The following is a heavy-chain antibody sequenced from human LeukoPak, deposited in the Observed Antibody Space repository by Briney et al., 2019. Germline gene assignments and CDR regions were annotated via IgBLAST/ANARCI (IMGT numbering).Heavy chain of an antibody. D-gene: IGHD6-19*01. CDR1: GFTFDDYA. V-gene: IGHV3-9*01. Sequence: GGSLRLSCAASGFTFDDYAMHWVRQAPGKGLEWVSGINWNSGSIGYADSVKGRFTISRDNAKNSLYLQMSSLRAEDTALYYCATDMGSSGPFGMDVWGQGTTVTVSS. CDR2: INWNSGSI. CDR3: ATDMGSSGPFGMDV. J-gene: IGHJ6*02.